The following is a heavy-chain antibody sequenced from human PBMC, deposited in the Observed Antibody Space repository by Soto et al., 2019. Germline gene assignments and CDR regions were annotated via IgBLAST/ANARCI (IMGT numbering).Heavy chain of an antibody. CDR1: GGSINNDDFY. D-gene: IGHD3-22*01. CDR3: ARMSYYYDKWYFDL. Sequence: LSLTCSVSGGSINNDDFYWSWLRQTPGKGLQWIGYVYYSGSSDCIPSLKSRLSMSIDKSKNQFTLKLSSVTAADTAIYYCARMSYYYDKWYFDLWGRGTLVTVSS. CDR2: VYYSGSS. J-gene: IGHJ2*01. V-gene: IGHV4-30-4*01.